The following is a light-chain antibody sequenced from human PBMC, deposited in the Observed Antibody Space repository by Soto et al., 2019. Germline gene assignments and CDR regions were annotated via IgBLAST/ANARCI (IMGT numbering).Light chain of an antibody. J-gene: IGLJ1*01. CDR2: DVT. Sequence: QSALTQPRSVSGSPGQSVTISCTGTSSDVGNFNYVSWYQQHPDKAPKLIIYDVTERPSGVPDRFSGSKSGNTASLTISGLQAEDEADYYCCSYERTYTYVFGTGTKVTVL. V-gene: IGLV2-11*01. CDR1: SSDVGNFNY. CDR3: CSYERTYTYV.